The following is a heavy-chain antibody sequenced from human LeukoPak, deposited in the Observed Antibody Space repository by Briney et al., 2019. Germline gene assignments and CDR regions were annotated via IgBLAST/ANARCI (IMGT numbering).Heavy chain of an antibody. V-gene: IGHV3-30*04. CDR3: AELGITMIGGV. CDR2: ISYDGSNK. CDR1: GFTFSSYA. Sequence: GGSLRLSCAASGFTFSSYAMHWVRQAPGKGLEWVAGISYDGSNKNYADSVKGRFTISRDNAKNSLYLQMNSLRAEDTAVYYCAELGITMIGGVWGKGTTVTISS. J-gene: IGHJ6*04. D-gene: IGHD3-10*02.